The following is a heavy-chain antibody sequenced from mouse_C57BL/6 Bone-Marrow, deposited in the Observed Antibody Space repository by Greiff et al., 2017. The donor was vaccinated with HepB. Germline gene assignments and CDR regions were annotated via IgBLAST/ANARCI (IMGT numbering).Heavy chain of an antibody. CDR3: ARNYDYAPAYAMDY. Sequence: QVQLKESGPGILQSSQTLSLTCSFSGFSLSTSGMGVSWIRQPSGKGLEWLAHIYWDDDKRYNPSLKSRLTISKDTSRNQVFLKITSVDTADTATYYCARNYDYAPAYAMDYWGQGTSVTVSS. CDR1: GFSLSTSGMG. D-gene: IGHD2-4*01. CDR2: IYWDDDK. J-gene: IGHJ4*01. V-gene: IGHV8-12*01.